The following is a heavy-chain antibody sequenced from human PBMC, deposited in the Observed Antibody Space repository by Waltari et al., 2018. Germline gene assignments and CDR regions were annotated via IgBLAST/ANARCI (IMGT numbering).Heavy chain of an antibody. CDR3: ARDLVSYYDKGYFDY. Sequence: QVQLVQSGAEVKKPGASVKVSCKASGYTFTGYYMHWVRQAPGQGLEWMGWIKPNSRGTNYAQKFQGRVTMTRDTSISTAYMELSRLRSDDTAVYYCARDLVSYYDKGYFDYWGQGTLVTVSS. CDR1: GYTFTGYY. D-gene: IGHD3-22*01. CDR2: IKPNSRGT. J-gene: IGHJ4*02. V-gene: IGHV1-2*02.